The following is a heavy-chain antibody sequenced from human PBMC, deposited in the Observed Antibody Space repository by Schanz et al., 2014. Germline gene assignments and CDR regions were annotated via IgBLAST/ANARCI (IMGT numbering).Heavy chain of an antibody. V-gene: IGHV1-46*03. D-gene: IGHD6-6*01. Sequence: VQLEQSGAEVKKPGSSVKVSCKASGGTFSSFDINWVRQAPGQGLEWMGIINPSGGSTRYGQKFQGRITVTTDTSTSTVYLELSSLRSDDTAVYYCGRGFSRSYIDFWGQGTLVTVSS. J-gene: IGHJ4*02. CDR1: GGTFSSFD. CDR3: GRGFSRSYIDF. CDR2: INPSGGST.